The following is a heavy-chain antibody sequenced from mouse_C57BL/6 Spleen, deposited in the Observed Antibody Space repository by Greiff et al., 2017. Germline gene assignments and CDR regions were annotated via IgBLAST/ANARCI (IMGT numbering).Heavy chain of an antibody. Sequence: ESGPGLVKPSQSLSLTCSVTGYSITSGYYWNWIRQFPGNKLEWMGYISYDGSNNYNPSLKNRISITRDTSKNQFFLKLNSVTTEDTATYYCAREEDGYSPFAYWGQGTLVTVSA. CDR3: AREEDGYSPFAY. J-gene: IGHJ3*01. V-gene: IGHV3-6*01. CDR2: ISYDGSN. D-gene: IGHD2-3*01. CDR1: GYSITSGYY.